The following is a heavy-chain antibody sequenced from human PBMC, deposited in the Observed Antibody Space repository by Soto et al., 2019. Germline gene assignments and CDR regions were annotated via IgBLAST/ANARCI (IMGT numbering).Heavy chain of an antibody. D-gene: IGHD6-13*01. CDR3: ARAKKGIAAAENWFDP. J-gene: IGHJ5*02. Sequence: TLSLTCAVSGASISSGGYYWSWIRQHPGKGLEWIGYIYYSGSIYYNPSLKSRVTISVDTSKNQFSLKLSSVTAADTAVYYCARAKKGIAAAENWFDPRGQGTLVTVYS. V-gene: IGHV4-31*11. CDR1: GASISSGGYY. CDR2: IYYSGSI.